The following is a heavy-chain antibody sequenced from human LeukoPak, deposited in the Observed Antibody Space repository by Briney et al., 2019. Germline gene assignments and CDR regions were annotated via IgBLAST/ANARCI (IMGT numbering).Heavy chain of an antibody. Sequence: SETLSLTCAVSGGSISSSNWWSWVRQPPGKGLEWIGEIYHSGSTNYNPSLKSRVTISVDKSKNQFSLKLSSVTAADTAVYYCARERIYFGSGRDLTDARLFYYYGMDVWGQGTTVTVSS. V-gene: IGHV4-4*02. J-gene: IGHJ6*02. CDR1: GGSISSSNW. D-gene: IGHD3-10*01. CDR2: IYHSGST. CDR3: ARERIYFGSGRDLTDARLFYYYGMDV.